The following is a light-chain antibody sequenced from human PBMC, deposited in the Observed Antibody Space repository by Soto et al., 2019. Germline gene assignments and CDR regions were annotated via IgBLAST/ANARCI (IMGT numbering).Light chain of an antibody. V-gene: IGKV3-20*01. J-gene: IGKJ1*01. Sequence: ETVLTQSPGTLSLSPEERATLSCRASQTVNGNYLGWYQQKPGQAPRLLIYGTSSRATGIPDRFSGSGSGTDFTLTISRLEPEDFAVYYCQQCGSLPGTFGQGTRVDIK. CDR2: GTS. CDR3: QQCGSLPGT. CDR1: QTVNGNY.